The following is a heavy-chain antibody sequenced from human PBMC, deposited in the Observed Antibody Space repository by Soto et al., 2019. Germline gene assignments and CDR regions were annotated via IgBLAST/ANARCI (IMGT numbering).Heavy chain of an antibody. D-gene: IGHD3-3*01. V-gene: IGHV4-30-4*01. J-gene: IGHJ5*02. CDR3: ARAGTRYYDYRTNWFDP. CDR2: IYYSGNP. CDR1: GGSISSADYY. Sequence: QVQLQESGPGLVKPSQTLSLTCSVSGGSISSADYYWSWIRQPPGKGLEWIGYIYYSGNPYYNPSVKTRVSISVDTSKNQFSLNLSSVTAADTAVYYCARAGTRYYDYRTNWFDPWGRGTLVTVSS.